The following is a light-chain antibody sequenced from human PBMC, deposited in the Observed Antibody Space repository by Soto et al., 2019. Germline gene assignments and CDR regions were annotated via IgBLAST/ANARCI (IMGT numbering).Light chain of an antibody. CDR3: CSYAGTYTGV. CDR1: SSDVGGYNY. J-gene: IGLJ3*02. V-gene: IGLV2-11*01. Sequence: QSVLTQPRSVSGSPGQSVTISCTGTSSDVGGYNYVSWYQQHPGKAPKLMIYDVSKRPSGVPDRFSGSKSGNTASLTISGLQAEDEADYYYCSYAGTYTGVFGGGTKVTVL. CDR2: DVS.